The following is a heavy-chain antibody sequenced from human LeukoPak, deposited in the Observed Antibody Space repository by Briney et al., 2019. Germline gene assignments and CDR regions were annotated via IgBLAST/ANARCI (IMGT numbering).Heavy chain of an antibody. Sequence: GGSLRLSCAASGFTFSTYGMSWVRQAPGKGLEWVSTISNTGDTTYYTDSVKGRFTISRDNCKNTVYLQMSSLRAEDTAVFYCAKRASGYYFDSWGQGTLVTVSS. V-gene: IGHV3-23*01. D-gene: IGHD5-12*01. CDR1: GFTFSTYG. J-gene: IGHJ4*02. CDR2: ISNTGDTT. CDR3: AKRASGYYFDS.